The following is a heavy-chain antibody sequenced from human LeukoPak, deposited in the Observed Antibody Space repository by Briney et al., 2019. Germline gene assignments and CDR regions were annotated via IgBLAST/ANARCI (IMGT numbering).Heavy chain of an antibody. CDR1: GFTFSGSA. V-gene: IGHV3-73*01. CDR2: IRSKANNYAT. Sequence: GGSLRLSCAASGFTFSGSAIHWVRQASGKGLEWVGRIRSKANNYATVYAESVKGRFTISRDDSKNTAYLQMNRLEAEDTTVYYCARQAHSTSYYYYMDVWGKGTTVTVSS. D-gene: IGHD2-2*01. CDR3: ARQAHSTSYYYYMDV. J-gene: IGHJ6*03.